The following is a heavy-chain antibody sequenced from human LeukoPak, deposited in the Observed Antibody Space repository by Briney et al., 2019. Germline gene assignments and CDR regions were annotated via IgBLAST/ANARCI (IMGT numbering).Heavy chain of an antibody. D-gene: IGHD2-2*01. CDR1: GYSISSSYY. Sequence: PSETLSLTCAVSGYSISSSYYWGWIRQPAGKGLEWIGRIYTSGSTNYNPSLKSRVTISVDTSKNQFSLKLSSVTAADTAVYYCARAHYRYCSSTSCYDNWFDPWGQGTLVTVSS. CDR2: IYTSGST. J-gene: IGHJ5*02. CDR3: ARAHYRYCSSTSCYDNWFDP. V-gene: IGHV4-61*02.